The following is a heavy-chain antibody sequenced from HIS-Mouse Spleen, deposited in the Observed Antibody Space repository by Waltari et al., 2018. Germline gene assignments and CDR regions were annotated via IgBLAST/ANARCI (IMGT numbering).Heavy chain of an antibody. V-gene: IGHV4-39*07. D-gene: IGHD6-13*01. CDR3: AREIPYSSSWYDWYFDL. CDR1: GGSISSSSYY. J-gene: IGHJ2*01. Sequence: QLQLQESGPGLVKPSETLSLTCTVSGGSISSSSYYWGWIRQPPGKGLEWIGSIYYSGSTYYNPSLKIRVTMSVDTSKNQCSLKLSSVTAADTAVDYCAREIPYSSSWYDWYFDLWGRGTLVTVSS. CDR2: IYYSGST.